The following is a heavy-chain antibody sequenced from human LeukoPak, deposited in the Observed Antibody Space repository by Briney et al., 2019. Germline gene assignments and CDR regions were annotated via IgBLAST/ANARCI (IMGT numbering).Heavy chain of an antibody. CDR2: ISGSGGIT. D-gene: IGHD3-22*01. Sequence: GGSLRLSCAGSALTFSSYAMSSVRQAPGKGLEWVSAISGSGGITYYRDSVKGRFTISRDNSKNTLYLQMNSLRAEDTAVYYCAKARLSSVVITNFDYWGQGTLVTASS. J-gene: IGHJ4*02. CDR1: ALTFSSYA. CDR3: AKARLSSVVITNFDY. V-gene: IGHV3-23*01.